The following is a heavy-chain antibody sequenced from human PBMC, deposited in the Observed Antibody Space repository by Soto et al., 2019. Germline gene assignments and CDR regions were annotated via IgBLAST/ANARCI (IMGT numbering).Heavy chain of an antibody. V-gene: IGHV1-69*02. D-gene: IGHD3-10*01. CDR2: IIPILGIA. Sequence: GASVKVSCKASGGTFSSYTISWVRQAPGQGLEWMGRIIPILGIANYAQKFQGRVTITADKSTSTAYMELSSLRSEDTAVYYCARCYGSGSYYNGIDIWGQGTTVTVSS. CDR1: GGTFSSYT. J-gene: IGHJ3*02. CDR3: ARCYGSGSYYNGIDI.